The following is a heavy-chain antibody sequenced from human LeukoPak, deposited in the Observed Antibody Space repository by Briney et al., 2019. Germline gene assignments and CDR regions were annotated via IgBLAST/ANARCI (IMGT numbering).Heavy chain of an antibody. D-gene: IGHD1-26*01. V-gene: IGHV4-59*01. Sequence: PSETLSLTCTVSGGSLGSYYWSWIRQPPGKGLEWIGYIYSRGLTRGSTNYNPSLKSRVTLSVDTSKNQFSLKLSSVTAADTAVYYCARDQEYSGSYYRYFDFWGQGALVTVSS. J-gene: IGHJ4*02. CDR3: ARDQEYSGSYYRYFDF. CDR1: GGSLGSYY. CDR2: IYSRGLTRGST.